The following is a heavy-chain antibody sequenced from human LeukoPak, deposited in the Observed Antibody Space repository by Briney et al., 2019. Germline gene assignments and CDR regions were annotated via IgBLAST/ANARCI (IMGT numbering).Heavy chain of an antibody. J-gene: IGHJ4*02. V-gene: IGHV3-33*06. D-gene: IGHD2-21*02. Sequence: PGGSLRLSCAASGFTFSSYGMHWVRQAPGKGLEWMAVIWYDGSNKYYADSVKGRFTISRDNSKNTLYLQMNSLRAEDTTVYYCAKGEGYKAYCGGDCYSLEPYWGRGTLVTVSS. CDR1: GFTFSSYG. CDR3: AKGEGYKAYCGGDCYSLEPY. CDR2: IWYDGSNK.